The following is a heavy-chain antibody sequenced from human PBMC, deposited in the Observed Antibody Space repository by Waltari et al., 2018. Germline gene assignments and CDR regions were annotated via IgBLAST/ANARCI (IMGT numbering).Heavy chain of an antibody. CDR3: ARASAVPGTRDY. J-gene: IGHJ4*02. CDR1: GLTFSTYW. CDR2: INQAATDK. Sequence: EVQLVESGGDLVQPGGSLRLSCAASGLTFSTYWMSWMRQAPGKGLEWVANINQAATDKYYVDCVKGRFTISRDNARNSLYLQMSSLRVEDTAFYYCARASAVPGTRDYWGQGTLVTVSS. V-gene: IGHV3-7*01. D-gene: IGHD6-19*01.